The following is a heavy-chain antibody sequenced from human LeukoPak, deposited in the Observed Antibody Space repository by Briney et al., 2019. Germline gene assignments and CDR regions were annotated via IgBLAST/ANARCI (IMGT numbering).Heavy chain of an antibody. CDR3: ARHNRYYGSGSYYSNDAFDI. D-gene: IGHD3-10*01. V-gene: IGHV4-39*01. CDR2: IHYSGNT. CDR1: GGSISSSSYH. J-gene: IGHJ3*02. Sequence: SSETLSLTCTVSGGSISSSSYHWGWIRQPPGTGLEWIGSIHYSGNTYYNPSLKSRVTTSADTSKNQFSLKLSSVTAADTAVYYCARHNRYYGSGSYYSNDAFDIWGQGTMVTVSS.